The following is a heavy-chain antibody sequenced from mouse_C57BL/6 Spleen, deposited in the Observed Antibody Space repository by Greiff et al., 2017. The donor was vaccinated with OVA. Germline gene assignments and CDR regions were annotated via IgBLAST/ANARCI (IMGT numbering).Heavy chain of an antibody. CDR1: GYTFTDYE. CDR3: TRSRTLRHLDN. CDR2: IDPATGGT. V-gene: IGHV1-15*01. J-gene: IGHJ2*01. Sequence: VQLQQSGAELVRPGASVTLSCKASGYTFTDYEMHWVKQRPVHGLEWIGAIDPATGGTAYNQKFKGKAILTADKSSSTAYMELRSLTSEDSAVYYCTRSRTLRHLDNWGKGTTLTVSS. D-gene: IGHD2-12*01.